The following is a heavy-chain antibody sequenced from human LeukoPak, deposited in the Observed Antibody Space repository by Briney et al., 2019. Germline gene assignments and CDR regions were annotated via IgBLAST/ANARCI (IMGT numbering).Heavy chain of an antibody. J-gene: IGHJ4*02. V-gene: IGHV3-74*01. Sequence: GGSLRLSCAASGFTFSSYWMHWVRQAPGKGLVWVSRINSDGSSTTYADSVKGRFTISRDNAKNTLYLQMNSLRAEDTAVYYCAGDQEDYGGNSPLGYWGQGTLVTVSS. D-gene: IGHD4-23*01. CDR3: AGDQEDYGGNSPLGY. CDR2: INSDGSST. CDR1: GFTFSSYW.